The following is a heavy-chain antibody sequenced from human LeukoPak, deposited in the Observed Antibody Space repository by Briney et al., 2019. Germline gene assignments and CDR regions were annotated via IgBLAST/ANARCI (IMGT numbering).Heavy chain of an antibody. CDR3: AKEAGYSYGFDY. D-gene: IGHD5-18*01. J-gene: IGHJ4*02. Sequence: GGSLRLSCAASGFTFSSYGMHWVRQAPGKGLEWVAFIRYDGSNKYYADSVKGRFTISRDNSKNTLYLQMSSLRAEDTAVYYCAKEAGYSYGFDYWGQGTLVTVSS. CDR2: IRYDGSNK. CDR1: GFTFSSYG. V-gene: IGHV3-30*02.